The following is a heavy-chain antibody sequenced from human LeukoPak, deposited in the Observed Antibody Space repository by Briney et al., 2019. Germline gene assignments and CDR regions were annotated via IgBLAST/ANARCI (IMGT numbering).Heavy chain of an antibody. V-gene: IGHV1-46*01. J-gene: IGHJ4*02. CDR2: INPSGGST. D-gene: IGHD3-10*01. Sequence: ASVKVSCKASGYTFTSYYMHWVRQAPGQGLEWMGIINPSGGSTSYAQKFQGRVTMTRDTSISTAYMELSRLRSDDTAVFYCARVYYYASGRLDSWGQGTLITVSS. CDR3: ARVYYYASGRLDS. CDR1: GYTFTSYY.